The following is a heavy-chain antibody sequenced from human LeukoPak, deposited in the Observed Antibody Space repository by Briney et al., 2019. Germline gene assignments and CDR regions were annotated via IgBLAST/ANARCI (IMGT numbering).Heavy chain of an antibody. CDR1: GYTFTSYY. Sequence: ASVKVSCKASGYTFTSYYMHWVRQAPGQGLEWMGIINPSGGSTSYAQKFQGRVTMTRDTSTSTVYMELSSLRSEDTAVYYCARDPGKWDLLPHLDYWGQGTLVTVSS. CDR3: ARDPGKWDLLPHLDY. D-gene: IGHD1-26*01. V-gene: IGHV1-46*01. J-gene: IGHJ4*02. CDR2: INPSGGST.